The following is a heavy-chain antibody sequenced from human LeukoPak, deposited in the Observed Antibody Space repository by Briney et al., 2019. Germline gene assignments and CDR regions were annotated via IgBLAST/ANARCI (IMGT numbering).Heavy chain of an antibody. CDR1: GGSISSSSYY. D-gene: IGHD1-20*01. CDR3: ARYDNWNYYMDV. J-gene: IGHJ6*03. V-gene: IGHV4-39*01. CDR2: IYYSGIT. Sequence: SETLSLXCTVSGGSISSSSYYWDWSRQPPGKGLEWIGSIYYSGITYYNPSLKSRVTIAVDTSKNQFSLKLSSVTAADTAVYYCARYDNWNYYMDVWGKGTTVTVSS.